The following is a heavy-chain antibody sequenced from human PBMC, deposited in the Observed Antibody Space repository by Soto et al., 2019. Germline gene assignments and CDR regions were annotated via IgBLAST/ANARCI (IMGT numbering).Heavy chain of an antibody. V-gene: IGHV3-30-3*01. J-gene: IGHJ5*01. CDR3: AKETNAYEINS. Sequence: QVQLVESGGGVVQPGGSLRLSCAASGFIFSGYAMHWVRQAPGKRLEWVAVISYDGNTQYYADSVKGRFTVSRDNSNNSLYAGMNNLRDEGTAMYYSAKETNAYEINSRGQGTLVTVSP. CDR1: GFIFSGYA. CDR2: ISYDGNTQ. D-gene: IGHD3-9*01.